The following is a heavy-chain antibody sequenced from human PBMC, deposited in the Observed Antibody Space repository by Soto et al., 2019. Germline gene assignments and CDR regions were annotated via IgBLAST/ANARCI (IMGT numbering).Heavy chain of an antibody. V-gene: IGHV1-3*04. D-gene: IGHD3-22*01. CDR1: GYTFISYT. Sequence: ASVKVSCKASGYTFISYTMHWVRQAPGQRLEWMGWINTGNGNIKYSQKFQGRVTITRDTSASTAYMELSSLRSDDTAVYYCARDQPFTYYYDSSGYDFDYWGQGTLVTVSS. J-gene: IGHJ4*02. CDR3: ARDQPFTYYYDSSGYDFDY. CDR2: INTGNGNI.